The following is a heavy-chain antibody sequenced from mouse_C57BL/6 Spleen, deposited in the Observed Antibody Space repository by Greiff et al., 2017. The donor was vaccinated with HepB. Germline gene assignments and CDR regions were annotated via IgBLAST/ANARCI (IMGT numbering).Heavy chain of an antibody. J-gene: IGHJ4*01. CDR1: GYTFTDYE. V-gene: IGHV1-15*01. CDR2: IDPETGGT. CDR3: TGYGSSYYAMDY. Sequence: QVQLKQSGAELVRPGASVTLSCKASGYTFTDYEMHWVKQTPVHGLEWIGAIDPETGGTAYNQKFKGKAILTADKSSSTAYMELRSLTSEDSAVYYCTGYGSSYYAMDYWGQGTSVTVSS. D-gene: IGHD1-1*01.